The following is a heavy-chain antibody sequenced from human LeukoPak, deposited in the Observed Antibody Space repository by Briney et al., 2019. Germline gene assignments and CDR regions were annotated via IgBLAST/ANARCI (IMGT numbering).Heavy chain of an antibody. V-gene: IGHV1-2*02. CDR2: INPNSGGT. CDR3: ARDQSKTVVPAAN. CDR1: GYTFTGYY. Sequence: ASVKASCKASGYTFTGYYMHWVRQAPGQGLEWMGWINPNSGGTNYAQKFQGRVTMTRDTSISTAYMELSRLRSDDTAVYYCARDQSKTVVPAANWGQGTLVTVSS. J-gene: IGHJ4*02. D-gene: IGHD2-2*01.